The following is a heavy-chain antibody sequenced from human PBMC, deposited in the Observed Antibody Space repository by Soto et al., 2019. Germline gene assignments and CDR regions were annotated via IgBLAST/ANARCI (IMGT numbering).Heavy chain of an antibody. D-gene: IGHD2-15*01. Sequence: PGGSLRLSCASSGFTFDDYTMHWVRQAPGKGLEWVSLISWDGGSTYYADSVKGRFTISRDNSKNSLYLQMNSLRTEDTALYYCAKGLGYCSGGSCYGMDVWGQGTTVTVSS. J-gene: IGHJ6*02. CDR1: GFTFDDYT. CDR3: AKGLGYCSGGSCYGMDV. CDR2: ISWDGGST. V-gene: IGHV3-43*01.